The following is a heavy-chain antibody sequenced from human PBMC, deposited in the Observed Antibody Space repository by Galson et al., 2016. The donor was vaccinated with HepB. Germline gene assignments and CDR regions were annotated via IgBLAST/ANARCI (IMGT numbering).Heavy chain of an antibody. CDR3: AREQYYNDHSFDY. Sequence: SLRLSCAASGFTFTSYAMNWVRQAPGKGLEWVSSISGSGGSTYYADSVKGRFTISRDSSKNTLYLQMSSLRAEDTALYYCAREQYYNDHSFDYWGQGTLVTVSS. D-gene: IGHD2/OR15-2a*01. CDR2: ISGSGGST. J-gene: IGHJ4*02. CDR1: GFTFTSYA. V-gene: IGHV3-23*01.